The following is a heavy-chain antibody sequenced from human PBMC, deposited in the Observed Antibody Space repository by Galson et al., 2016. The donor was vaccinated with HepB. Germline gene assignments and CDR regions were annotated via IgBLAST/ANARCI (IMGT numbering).Heavy chain of an antibody. CDR1: GFTFGDYI. CDR3: MRGHYTHF. Sequence: SLRLSCAGSGFTFGDYIMSWVRQAPGQGLEWVGFIKNKGDGGTAEYAASVTGRFSISRDDSKSIAYLQMNSLRTDDKAIYYCMRGHYTHFWCHGTPVTVSS. V-gene: IGHV3-49*04. CDR2: IKNKGDGGTA. J-gene: IGHJ4*01. D-gene: IGHD2-2*02.